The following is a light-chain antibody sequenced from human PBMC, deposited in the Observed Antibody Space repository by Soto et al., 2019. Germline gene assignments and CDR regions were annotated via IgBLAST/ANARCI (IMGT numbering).Light chain of an antibody. CDR3: QQSYSTPRT. V-gene: IGKV1-39*01. Sequence: DIQMTQSPSSLSASVGDRVTITCRASQSISSYLNWYQQKTGKAPKLLIYAASSLQSGVPSRVSGSGSGTEFTLTISSLQPEDFATYYCQQSYSTPRTFGQGTKVEIK. J-gene: IGKJ1*01. CDR1: QSISSY. CDR2: AAS.